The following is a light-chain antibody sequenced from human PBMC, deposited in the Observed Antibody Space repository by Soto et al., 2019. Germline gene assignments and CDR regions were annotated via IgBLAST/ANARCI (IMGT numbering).Light chain of an antibody. V-gene: IGKV3-11*01. CDR3: QQRTRWPMT. J-gene: IGKJ5*01. CDR2: DGS. CDR1: QSFNIY. Sequence: EIVMTQSPATLSVSPVERATLSCRASQSFNIYLAWYQQKPGQAPRLFIFDGSKRPAGVPDRISGDGSGTDYTLTISSLEPEDFAVYYCQQRTRWPMTFGQGTRLEIK.